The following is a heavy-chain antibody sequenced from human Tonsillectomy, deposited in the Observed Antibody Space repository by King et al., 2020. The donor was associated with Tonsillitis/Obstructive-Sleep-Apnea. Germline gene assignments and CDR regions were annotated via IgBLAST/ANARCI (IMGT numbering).Heavy chain of an antibody. CDR1: GFTVSSNY. CDR2: IYSDTST. J-gene: IGHJ4*02. V-gene: IGHV3-66*01. Sequence: QLVQSGGGLVQPGGSLRLSCAASGFTVSSNYMRWVRQGPGKGLERGSIIYSDTSTYYADSVRGRFTISRDNSKNTLYLQMNSLRVEDTAVYYCARGYGVGWGQGTLVTVSS. D-gene: IGHD4-17*01. CDR3: ARGYGVG.